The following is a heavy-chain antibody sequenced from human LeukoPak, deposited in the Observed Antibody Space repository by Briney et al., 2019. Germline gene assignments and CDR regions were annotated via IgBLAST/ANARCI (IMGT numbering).Heavy chain of an antibody. CDR2: INHSGST. J-gene: IGHJ1*01. Sequence: SETLSLTCAVYGGSFSGYYWSWIRQPPGKGLEWIGEINHSGSTNYNPSLKSRVTISVDTSKNQFSLKLSSVTAADTAVYYCARSFRYYYGSGVPFQHWGQGTLVTVSS. CDR1: GGSFSGYY. V-gene: IGHV4-34*01. CDR3: ARSFRYYYGSGVPFQH. D-gene: IGHD3-10*01.